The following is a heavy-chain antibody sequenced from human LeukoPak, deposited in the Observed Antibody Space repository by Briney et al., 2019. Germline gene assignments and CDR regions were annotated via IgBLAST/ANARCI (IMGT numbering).Heavy chain of an antibody. V-gene: IGHV3-23*01. Sequence: GGSLRLSCAASGFTFSDYSLNWVRQAPGKGLEWVSAISGSGGSTYYADSVKGRFTISRDNSKNTLYLQMNSLRAEDTAVYYCAKENYDFWSGYSYYYYMDVWGKGTTVTVSS. CDR1: GFTFSDYS. J-gene: IGHJ6*03. D-gene: IGHD3-3*01. CDR3: AKENYDFWSGYSYYYYMDV. CDR2: ISGSGGST.